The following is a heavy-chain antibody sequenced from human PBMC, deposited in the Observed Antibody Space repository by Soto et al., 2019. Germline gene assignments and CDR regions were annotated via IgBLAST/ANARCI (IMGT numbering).Heavy chain of an antibody. D-gene: IGHD6-6*01. CDR1: GYTFTSYG. J-gene: IGHJ5*02. CDR2: ISAYNGNT. Sequence: ASVKVSCKASGYTFTSYGISWVRQAPGQGLEWMGWISAYNGNTNYAQKFQGRVTMTRDTSTSTAYMELRSLRSDDTAVYYCARVLQLWWFDPWGQGTLVTVSS. CDR3: ARVLQLWWFDP. V-gene: IGHV1-18*04.